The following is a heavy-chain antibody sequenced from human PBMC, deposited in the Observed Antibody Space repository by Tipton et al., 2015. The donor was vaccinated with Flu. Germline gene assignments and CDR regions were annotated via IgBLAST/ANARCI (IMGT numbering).Heavy chain of an antibody. Sequence: TLSLTCTVSGGSVSSGSNYWSWIRQPAGKGLEWIGRVYTSGGANYNPSLKSRVTIPVDTSKNQFSLNLSSVTAADTAVYYCARAHRHFSDNAFDIWGQGTMVTVSS. V-gene: IGHV4-61*02. CDR2: VYTSGGA. CDR3: ARAHRHFSDNAFDI. CDR1: GGSVSSGSNY. J-gene: IGHJ3*02.